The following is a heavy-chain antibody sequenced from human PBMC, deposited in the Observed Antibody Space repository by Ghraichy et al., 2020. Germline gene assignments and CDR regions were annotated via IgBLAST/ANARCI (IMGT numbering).Heavy chain of an antibody. Sequence: GGSLRLSCAASGFTFSSYAMSWVRQAPGKGLEWVSGISGSSGRTYYANSVKGRFTISRDNSKNMLYLQMNSLRAEDTAAYYCAKDGSGYDFWCTKIWFDARGQGTLVTISS. V-gene: IGHV3-23*01. D-gene: IGHD3-3*01. CDR3: AKDGSGYDFWCTKIWFDA. CDR1: GFTFSSYA. CDR2: ISGSSGRT. J-gene: IGHJ5*02.